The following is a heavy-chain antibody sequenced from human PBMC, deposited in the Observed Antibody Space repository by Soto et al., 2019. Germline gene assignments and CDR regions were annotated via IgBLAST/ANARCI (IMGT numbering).Heavy chain of an antibody. CDR2: IYYSGST. V-gene: IGHV4-31*03. CDR3: ARLEYDSSGPCGWFDP. Sequence: PSETLSLTCTVSGGSISSGGYYWSWIRQHPGKGLEWIGYIYYSGSTYYNPSLKSRVTISVDTSKNQFSLKLSSVTAADTAVYYCARLEYDSSGPCGWFDPWGQGTLVTVSS. CDR1: GGSISSGGYY. D-gene: IGHD3-22*01. J-gene: IGHJ5*02.